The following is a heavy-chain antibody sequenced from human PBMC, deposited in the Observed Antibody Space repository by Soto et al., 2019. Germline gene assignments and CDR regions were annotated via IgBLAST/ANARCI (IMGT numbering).Heavy chain of an antibody. Sequence: SETLSLTCTVSGGSISSGGYYWSWIRQHPGKGLEWIGYIYYSGSTYYNPSLKSRVTISVDTSKNQFSLKLSSVTAADTAVYYCARGLMVRGVLPPDYWGQGTLVTVSS. CDR1: GGSISSGGYY. D-gene: IGHD3-10*01. CDR3: ARGLMVRGVLPPDY. CDR2: IYYSGST. J-gene: IGHJ4*02. V-gene: IGHV4-31*03.